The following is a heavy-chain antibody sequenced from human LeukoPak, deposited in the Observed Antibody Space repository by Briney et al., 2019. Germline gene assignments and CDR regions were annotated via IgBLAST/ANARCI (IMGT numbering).Heavy chain of an antibody. D-gene: IGHD3-10*01. CDR3: AKDLVTMVRGVIRAPDY. CDR2: ISGSGGST. J-gene: IGHJ4*02. Sequence: PGGSLRLSCAASGFTFSSCAMSWVRQAPGKGLEWVSAISGSGGSTYYADSVKGRFTISRDNSKNTLYLQMNSLRAEDTAVYYCAKDLVTMVRGVIRAPDYWGQGTLVTVSS. CDR1: GFTFSSCA. V-gene: IGHV3-23*01.